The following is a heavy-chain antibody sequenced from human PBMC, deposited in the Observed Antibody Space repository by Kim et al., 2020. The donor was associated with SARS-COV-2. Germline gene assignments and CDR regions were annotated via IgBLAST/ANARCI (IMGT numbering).Heavy chain of an antibody. J-gene: IGHJ2*01. CDR3: ARVRITMIVVVTYFDL. Sequence: PSLKSRVTISVATSKNQFSLKLSSVTAADTAVYYCARVRITMIVVVTYFDLWGRGTLVTVSS. V-gene: IGHV4-31*02. D-gene: IGHD3-22*01.